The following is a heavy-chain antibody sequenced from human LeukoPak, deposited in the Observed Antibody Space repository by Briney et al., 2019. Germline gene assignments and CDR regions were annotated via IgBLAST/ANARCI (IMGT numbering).Heavy chain of an antibody. CDR1: GYTFTGYY. J-gene: IGHJ4*02. D-gene: IGHD3-3*01. Sequence: GASVKVSCKASGYTFTGYYMHWVRQAPGQGLEWMGRINPNSGGTNSAQKFQGRVTMTRDTSISTAYMELSRLRSDDTAVYYCARTDFWSGYSYWGQGTLVTVSS. V-gene: IGHV1-2*02. CDR2: INPNSGGT. CDR3: ARTDFWSGYSY.